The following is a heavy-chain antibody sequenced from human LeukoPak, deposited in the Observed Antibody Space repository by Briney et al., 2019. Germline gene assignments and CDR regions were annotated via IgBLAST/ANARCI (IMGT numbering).Heavy chain of an antibody. CDR3: AKDQGYSYYYLDY. V-gene: IGHV3-23*01. CDR2: ISGNGGKT. J-gene: IGHJ4*02. D-gene: IGHD5-18*01. Sequence: GGSLRLSCAASGFTFSSYAMSWVRQAPGKGLEWVSAISGNGGKTYYADSVKGRFTISRDNSQNTLYLHMSSLSAEDTAIYYCAKDQGYSYYYLDYWGQGTLVTVSS. CDR1: GFTFSSYA.